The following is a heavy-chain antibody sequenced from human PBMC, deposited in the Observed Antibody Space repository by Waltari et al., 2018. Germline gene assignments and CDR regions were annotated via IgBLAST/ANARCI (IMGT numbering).Heavy chain of an antibody. CDR3: ARDFGSAVNRARYSNYAPGDY. D-gene: IGHD4-4*01. CDR2: INPSGGST. V-gene: IGHV1-46*01. Sequence: QVQLVQSGAEVKKPGASVKVSCKASGYTFTSYYMHWVRQAPGQGLEWMGIINPSGGSTSYAQKFQGRVTMTRDTSTSTVYMELSSLRSEDTAVYYCARDFGSAVNRARYSNYAPGDYWGQGTLVTVSS. CDR1: GYTFTSYY. J-gene: IGHJ4*02.